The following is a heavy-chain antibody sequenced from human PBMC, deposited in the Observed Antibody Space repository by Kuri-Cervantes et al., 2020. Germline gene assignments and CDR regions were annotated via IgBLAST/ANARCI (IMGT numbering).Heavy chain of an antibody. CDR1: GFTFSSYW. D-gene: IGHD2-2*01. Sequence: GGSLRLSCAASGFTFSSYWMSWVRQAPGKGLEWVANIKQDGSEKYYVDSVKGRFTISRDNAKNSLYLQMNSLRDEDTAVYYCANIPAAMESYYYGMDVWGQGTTVTVSS. CDR2: IKQDGSEK. V-gene: IGHV3-7*01. J-gene: IGHJ6*02. CDR3: ANIPAAMESYYYGMDV.